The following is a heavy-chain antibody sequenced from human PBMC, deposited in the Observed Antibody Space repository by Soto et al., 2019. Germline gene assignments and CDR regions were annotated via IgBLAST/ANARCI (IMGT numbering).Heavy chain of an antibody. J-gene: IGHJ4*02. V-gene: IGHV4-34*01. CDR2: VNHNRGT. Sequence: SETLSLTCAVYGESVNSYYYWTWIRQPPGKGLEWIGEVNHNRGTNYNPSLKSRVTISEDTSKNQFSLKLSSVTAADTAVYYCARVLGTLLRRIDYWGQGTLVTVSS. CDR3: ARVLGTLLRRIDY. CDR1: GESVNSYYY. D-gene: IGHD2-21*02.